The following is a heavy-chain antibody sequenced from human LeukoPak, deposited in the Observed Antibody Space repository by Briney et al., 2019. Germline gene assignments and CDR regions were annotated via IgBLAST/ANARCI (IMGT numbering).Heavy chain of an antibody. J-gene: IGHJ4*02. Sequence: SETLSLTCTVSGGSISGFYWSWIRQPPGKGLEWIGYIYYSGSTNYNPSLKSRVTISVDTSKSQFSLKLTTMTAADTAAYYCARRRYTSGYLDYWGQGTLVTVSS. CDR2: IYYSGST. D-gene: IGHD3-22*01. CDR3: ARRRYTSGYLDY. V-gene: IGHV4-59*08. CDR1: GGSISGFY.